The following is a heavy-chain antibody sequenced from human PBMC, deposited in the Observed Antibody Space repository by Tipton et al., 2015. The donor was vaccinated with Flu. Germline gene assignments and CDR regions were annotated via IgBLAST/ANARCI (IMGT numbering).Heavy chain of an antibody. CDR2: IYHSGST. Sequence: TLSLTCAVFGDSISSDNWWSWVRQPPGKGLEWIGQIYHSGSTNYNPSLRSRVSISVDESKNHFSLALASVTAADTAVYYCARKSGYSSGWTWFDPWGQGTLVTVSS. J-gene: IGHJ5*02. CDR3: ARKSGYSSGWTWFDP. CDR1: GDSISSDNW. D-gene: IGHD5-18*01. V-gene: IGHV4-4*02.